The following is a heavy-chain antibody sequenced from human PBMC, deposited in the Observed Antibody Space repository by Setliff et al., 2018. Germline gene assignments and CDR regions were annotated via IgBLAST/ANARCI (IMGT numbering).Heavy chain of an antibody. CDR3: VRDAGDGYGVDAYAGGGFDI. V-gene: IGHV4-39*07. D-gene: IGHD4-17*01. Sequence: LSLTCTVPGGSISDNGYFWGWVRQPPGKGLEWIGNIYFGGNTYFNPSFKSRVTMSIDTSNSQFSLKLTSVTAADTAVYYCVRDAGDGYGVDAYAGGGFDIWGQGTVVTVSS. J-gene: IGHJ3*02. CDR2: IYFGGNT. CDR1: GGSISDNGYF.